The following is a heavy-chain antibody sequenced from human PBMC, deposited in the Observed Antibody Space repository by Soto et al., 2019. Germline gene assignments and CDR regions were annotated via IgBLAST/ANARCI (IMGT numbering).Heavy chain of an antibody. CDR2: ISAYNGNT. Sequence: RPSVKVSCKASGYTFTSYCISWVRQAPGQGLEWMGWISAYNGNTNYAQKLQGRVTMTTDTSTSTAYMELRSLRSDDTAVYYCARDGFEYSSSWVDYYYGMDVWGQGTTVTVSS. CDR1: GYTFTSYC. CDR3: ARDGFEYSSSWVDYYYGMDV. D-gene: IGHD6-13*01. V-gene: IGHV1-18*01. J-gene: IGHJ6*02.